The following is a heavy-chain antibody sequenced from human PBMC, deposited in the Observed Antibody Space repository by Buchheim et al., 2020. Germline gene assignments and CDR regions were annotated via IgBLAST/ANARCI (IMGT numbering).Heavy chain of an antibody. CDR3: ARGPGSYYDIPQWYFDL. CDR2: ISSSSSTI. D-gene: IGHD1-26*01. CDR1: GFTFSSYS. V-gene: IGHV3-48*01. J-gene: IGHJ2*01. Sequence: EVQLVESGGGLVQPGGSLRLSCAASGFTFSSYSMNWVRQAPGKGLEWVSYISSSSSTIYYADSVKGRFTISRDNAKNSLYLQMNSLRAEDTAVYYCARGPGSYYDIPQWYFDLWGRGTL.